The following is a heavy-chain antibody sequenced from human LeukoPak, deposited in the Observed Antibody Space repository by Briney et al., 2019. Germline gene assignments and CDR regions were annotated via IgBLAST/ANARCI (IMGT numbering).Heavy chain of an antibody. J-gene: IGHJ3*02. CDR2: IYSDGRT. Sequence: GGSLRLSCAASGLSVSTNYMSWVRQAPGKGLEWVSFIYSDGRTDYADSVKGRFTISRDNSKNTLYLQMNSLRVEDTAVYYCARDSQYCSSGSCSPGASDIWGQGTMVTVSS. D-gene: IGHD2-15*01. CDR1: GLSVSTNY. CDR3: ARDSQYCSSGSCSPGASDI. V-gene: IGHV3-53*01.